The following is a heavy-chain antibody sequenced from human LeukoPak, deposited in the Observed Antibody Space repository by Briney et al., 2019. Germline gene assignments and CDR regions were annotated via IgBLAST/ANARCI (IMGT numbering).Heavy chain of an antibody. CDR1: GGSISRSDYY. CDR2: IYYLEST. CDR3: ARHLGTMVTPDFDY. V-gene: IGHV4-39*01. D-gene: IGHD4-23*01. Sequence: PSETLSLTCTVSGGSISRSDYYWGWIRQPPGKGLEWIGSIYYLESTYYNPSLRSRVTISIDTSKTQFSLRLSSVTAADTALYYCARHLGTMVTPDFDYWDQGTLVTASS. J-gene: IGHJ4*02.